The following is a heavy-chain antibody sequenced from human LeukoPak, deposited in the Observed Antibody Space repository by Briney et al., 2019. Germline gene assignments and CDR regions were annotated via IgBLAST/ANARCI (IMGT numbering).Heavy chain of an antibody. CDR3: ASDIVATSGDF. CDR2: ITSSGSDI. CDR1: GFIFSTYG. V-gene: IGHV3-11*01. J-gene: IGHJ4*02. Sequence: GGSLRLSCAASGFIFSTYGMSWIRQAPGKGLEWVAYITSSGSDIYYADSVRGRFSISRDNAKNSLFLQMNSLRVEDTATYYCASDIVATSGDFWGQGTLVSVSS. D-gene: IGHD5-12*01.